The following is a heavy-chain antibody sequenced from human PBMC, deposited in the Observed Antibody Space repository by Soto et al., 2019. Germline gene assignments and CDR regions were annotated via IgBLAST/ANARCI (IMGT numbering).Heavy chain of an antibody. V-gene: IGHV3-11*06. D-gene: IGHD2-8*01. CDR1: GFTFSDYY. Sequence: PGGSLRLSCAASGFTFSDYYMSWIRQAPGKGLEWVSYISSSSSYTNYADSVKGRFTISRDNAKNSLYLQMNSLRAEDTAVYYCARNPDCTNGVCSDGFDYWGQGTLVTVYS. CDR2: ISSSSSYT. CDR3: ARNPDCTNGVCSDGFDY. J-gene: IGHJ4*02.